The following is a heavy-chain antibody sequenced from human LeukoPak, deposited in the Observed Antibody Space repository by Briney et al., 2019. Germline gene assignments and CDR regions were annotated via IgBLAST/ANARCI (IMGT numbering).Heavy chain of an antibody. Sequence: GGSLRLSCAASGFTFSSYAMHWVRQAPGKGLEWVAVISYDGSNKYYADSVKGRFTISRDNSKNTLYLQMNSLRAEDTAVYYCARDSGFDPWGQGTLVTFSS. CDR3: ARDSGFDP. J-gene: IGHJ5*02. CDR1: GFTFSSYA. CDR2: ISYDGSNK. V-gene: IGHV3-30*04.